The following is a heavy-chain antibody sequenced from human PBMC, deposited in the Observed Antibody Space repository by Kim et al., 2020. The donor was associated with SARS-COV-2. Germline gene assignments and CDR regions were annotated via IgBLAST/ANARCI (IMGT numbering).Heavy chain of an antibody. CDR3: ASTTETYCSGGSCRDAFDI. V-gene: IGHV4-59*13. Sequence: SETLSLTCTVSGGSISSYYWSWIRQPPGKGLEWIGYIYYSGSTNYNPSLKSRVTISVDTSKNQFSLKLSSVTAADTAVYYCASTTETYCSGGSCRDAFDIWGQGTMVTVSS. D-gene: IGHD2-15*01. CDR2: IYYSGST. J-gene: IGHJ3*02. CDR1: GGSISSYY.